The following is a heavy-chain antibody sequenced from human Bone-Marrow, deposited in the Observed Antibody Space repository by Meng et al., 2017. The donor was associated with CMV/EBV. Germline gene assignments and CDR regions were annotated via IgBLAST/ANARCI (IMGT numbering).Heavy chain of an antibody. CDR1: GFTFSSYW. J-gene: IGHJ4*02. Sequence: GESLKISCAASGFTFSSYWMSWVRQAPGKGLEWVANIKQDGSEKYYVDSVKGRFTIYRDNAKNSLYLQMNSLRAEDTAVYYCATSYYRTFDYWGQGTLVTVSS. D-gene: IGHD1-26*01. CDR3: ATSYYRTFDY. CDR2: IKQDGSEK. V-gene: IGHV3-7*01.